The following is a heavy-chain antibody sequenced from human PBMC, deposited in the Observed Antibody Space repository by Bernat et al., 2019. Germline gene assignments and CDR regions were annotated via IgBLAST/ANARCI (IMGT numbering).Heavy chain of an antibody. CDR1: GFTFSSYS. D-gene: IGHD3-10*01. J-gene: IGHJ6*02. CDR2: ISSSSSYI. Sequence: EVQLVESGGGLVKPGGSLRLSCAASGFTFSSYSMNWVRQAPGKGLEWVSSISSSSSYIYYADSVKGRFTISRDNAKNSLYLQMNSLRAEDTAVYYCARESHVDYYGSESYPGYYYYGMDVWGQGTTVTVSS. V-gene: IGHV3-21*01. CDR3: ARESHVDYYGSESYPGYYYYGMDV.